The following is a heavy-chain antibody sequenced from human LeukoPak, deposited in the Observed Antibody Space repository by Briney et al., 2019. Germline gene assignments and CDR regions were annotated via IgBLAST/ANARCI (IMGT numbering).Heavy chain of an antibody. J-gene: IGHJ4*02. D-gene: IGHD1-26*01. V-gene: IGHV4-39*01. Sequence: PSETLSLTYTVSGGSISSSSYYWGWIRQPPGKGLEWIGSIYYSGGTYYNPSLKSRVTISVDTSKNQFSLKLSSVTAADTAVYYCARIVGATPGPFDYWGQGTLVTVSS. CDR2: IYYSGGT. CDR1: GGSISSSSYY. CDR3: ARIVGATPGPFDY.